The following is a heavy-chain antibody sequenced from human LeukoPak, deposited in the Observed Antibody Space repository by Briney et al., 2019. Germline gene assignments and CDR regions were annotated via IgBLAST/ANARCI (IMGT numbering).Heavy chain of an antibody. Sequence: SETLSLTCTVSGGSLSSYYWSWIRQPAGKGLEWIGRIYTSGSTNYNPSLKSRVTISVDKSKNQFSLKLSSVTAADTAVYYCARGQSSSSWLSPRSGYMDVWGKGTTVTISS. D-gene: IGHD6-13*01. CDR2: IYTSGST. J-gene: IGHJ6*03. V-gene: IGHV4-4*07. CDR1: GGSLSSYY. CDR3: ARGQSSSSWLSPRSGYMDV.